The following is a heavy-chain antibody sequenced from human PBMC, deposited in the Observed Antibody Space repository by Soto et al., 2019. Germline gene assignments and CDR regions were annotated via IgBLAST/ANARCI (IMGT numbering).Heavy chain of an antibody. CDR2: INPDGSRT. V-gene: IGHV3-74*01. D-gene: IGHD3-10*01. J-gene: IGHJ5*02. CDR3: ARVKSGSYDWFDP. Sequence: EVQLGESGGGLVQPGGSLTLSCAASGFTFSSYWMHWVRQAPGKGLVWVSRINPDGSRTTYADSVTGRFTISRDNAKNTVYLQMNSLRAEDTAVYYCARVKSGSYDWFDPWGQGTLVTVSS. CDR1: GFTFSSYW.